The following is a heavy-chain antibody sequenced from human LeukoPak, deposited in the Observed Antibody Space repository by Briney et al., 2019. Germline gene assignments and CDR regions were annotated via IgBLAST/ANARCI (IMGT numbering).Heavy chain of an antibody. CDR3: ARHEYYGSGRFDY. D-gene: IGHD3-10*01. J-gene: IGHJ4*02. CDR1: GGSISSYY. V-gene: IGHV4-59*08. CDR2: IYYSGST. Sequence: PSEILSLTCTVSGGSISSYYWSWIRQPPGKGLEWIGYIYYSGSTNYNPSLKSRVTISVDTSKNQFSLKLSSVTAADTAVYYCARHEYYGSGRFDYWGQGTLVTVSS.